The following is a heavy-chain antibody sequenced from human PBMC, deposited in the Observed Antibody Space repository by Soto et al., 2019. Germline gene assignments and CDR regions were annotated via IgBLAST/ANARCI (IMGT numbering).Heavy chain of an antibody. CDR2: ISYDGSNK. J-gene: IGHJ6*01. CDR3: ARDNRRAMVRAGMDV. Sequence: QVQLVESGGGVVQPGRSLRLSCAASGFTFSSYAMHWVRQAPGKGLEWVAVISYDGSNKYYADSVKGRFTISRDNSKNTLYLQMNSLRAEDTAVYYCARDNRRAMVRAGMDVW. CDR1: GFTFSSYA. D-gene: IGHD5-18*01. V-gene: IGHV3-30-3*01.